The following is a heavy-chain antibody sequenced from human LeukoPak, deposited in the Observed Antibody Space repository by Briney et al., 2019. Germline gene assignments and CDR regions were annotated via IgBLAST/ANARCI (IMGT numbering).Heavy chain of an antibody. CDR2: IYSGGST. CDR3: ARDEYYGSGSYGYYYYGMDV. CDR1: GFTVSSNY. D-gene: IGHD3-10*01. Sequence: GGSLRLSCAASGFTVSSNYMSWVRQAPGKGLEWDSVIYSGGSTYYADSVKGRFTISRDNSKNTLYLQMNSLRAEDTAVYYCARDEYYGSGSYGYYYYGMDVWGQGTTVTVSS. J-gene: IGHJ6*02. V-gene: IGHV3-66*01.